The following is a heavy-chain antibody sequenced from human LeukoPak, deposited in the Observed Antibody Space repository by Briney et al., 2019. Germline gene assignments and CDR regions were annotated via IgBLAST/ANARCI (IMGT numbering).Heavy chain of an antibody. CDR3: ARDISVRDAAWWFNP. D-gene: IGHD5-24*01. Sequence: ASVKVSCKASGYTFTGYYIHWVRQAPGQGLEWMGRINPNSGGTNYAQKFQGRVTMTRDTSISTAYMELSRLRSDDTAVYYCARDISVRDAAWWFNPWGQGTLVTVSS. V-gene: IGHV1-2*02. CDR1: GYTFTGYY. J-gene: IGHJ5*02. CDR2: INPNSGGT.